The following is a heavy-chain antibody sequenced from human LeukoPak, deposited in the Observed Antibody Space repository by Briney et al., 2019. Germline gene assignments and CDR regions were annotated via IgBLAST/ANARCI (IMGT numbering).Heavy chain of an antibody. D-gene: IGHD3-22*01. CDR3: ARGDYYYPNRNYNWFDP. CDR1: GFTFSSYG. J-gene: IGHJ5*02. Sequence: PGGSLRLSCAASGFTFSSYGMHWVRQAPGKGLEWVAVIWYDGSNKYYADSVKGRFTISRDNSKNTLYLQMNSLRAEDTAVYYCARGDYYYPNRNYNWFDPWGQGTLVTVSS. V-gene: IGHV3-33*01. CDR2: IWYDGSNK.